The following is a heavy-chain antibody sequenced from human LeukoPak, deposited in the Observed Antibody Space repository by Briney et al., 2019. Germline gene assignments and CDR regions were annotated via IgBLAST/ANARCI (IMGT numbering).Heavy chain of an antibody. J-gene: IGHJ5*02. CDR2: IYYSGST. CDR3: ARHGTSGTNLNWFDP. V-gene: IGHV4-59*01. Sequence: SETLSLTCTVSGGSISSFYWSWIRQPPGKGLEWIGYIYYSGSTNYNPSLKSRVTISVDTSKNQFSLKLSSVTAANTAVYYCARHGTSGTNLNWFDPWGQGTLVTVSS. CDR1: GGSISSFY. D-gene: IGHD1-1*01.